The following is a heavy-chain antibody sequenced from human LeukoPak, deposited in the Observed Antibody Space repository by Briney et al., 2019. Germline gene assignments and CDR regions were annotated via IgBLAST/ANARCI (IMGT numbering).Heavy chain of an antibody. CDR3: ARPKDSGYDVGIFDY. D-gene: IGHD5-12*01. CDR1: GFTFSSYW. V-gene: IGHV3-74*01. CDR2: INSDGSST. J-gene: IGHJ4*02. Sequence: PGRSLRLSCAASGFTFSSYWMHWVRHAPGKGLVWVSRINSDGSSTSYADFVKGRFTISRDNAKNTLYLQMNSLRAEDTAVYYCARPKDSGYDVGIFDYWGQGTLVTVSS.